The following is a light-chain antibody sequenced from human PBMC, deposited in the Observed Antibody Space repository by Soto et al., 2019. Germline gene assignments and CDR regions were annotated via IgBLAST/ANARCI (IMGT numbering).Light chain of an antibody. CDR3: QQLSRYPLT. J-gene: IGKJ4*01. CDR2: SAS. CDR1: QALSNY. V-gene: IGKV1-9*01. Sequence: IQLTQSPSVLSASVGDTVTITCRASQALSNYLAWYQQKPGKAPELLIYSASTLQGGVPSRFSGSGSETEFSLTISALQPEDFATYYCQQLSRYPLTFGGGTKVDIK.